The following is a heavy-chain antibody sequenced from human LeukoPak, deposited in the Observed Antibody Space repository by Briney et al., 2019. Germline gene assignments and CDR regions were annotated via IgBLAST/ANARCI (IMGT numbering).Heavy chain of an antibody. V-gene: IGHV1-2*06. CDR1: GYTFTSYG. CDR2: INPNSGGT. D-gene: IGHD6-13*01. J-gene: IGHJ4*02. CDR3: ARVLTGYSSSWYY. Sequence: GASAKVSCKASGYTFTSYGISWVRQAPGQGLEWMGRINPNSGGTNYAQKFQGRVTMTRDTSISTAYMELSRLRSDDTAVYYCARVLTGYSSSWYYWGQGTLVTVSS.